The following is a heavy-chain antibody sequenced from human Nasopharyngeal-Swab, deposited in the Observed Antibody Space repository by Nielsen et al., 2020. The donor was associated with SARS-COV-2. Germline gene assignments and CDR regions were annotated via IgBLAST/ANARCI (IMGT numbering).Heavy chain of an antibody. D-gene: IGHD1-7*01. V-gene: IGHV1-69*13. CDR2: IIPIFGTA. CDR1: GGTFSSYA. Sequence: SVKVSCKASGGTFSSYAISWVRQAPGQGLEWMGGIIPIFGTANYAQKFQGRVTITADESTSTAYMELSSLRSEDTAVYYCARDQGTTPIYYYYGMDVWGQGTTVTVSS. J-gene: IGHJ6*02. CDR3: ARDQGTTPIYYYYGMDV.